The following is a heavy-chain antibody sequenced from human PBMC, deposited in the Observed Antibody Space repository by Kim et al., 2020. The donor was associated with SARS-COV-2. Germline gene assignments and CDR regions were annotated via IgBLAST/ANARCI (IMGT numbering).Heavy chain of an antibody. CDR2: IIPIFGTS. J-gene: IGHJ3*02. Sequence: SVKVSCKASGGTFSSYAISWVRQAPGQGLEWMGGIIPIFGTSNYAQKFQGRVTITADASTSTAYMELSSLRSEDTAVYYCASRVDILTGFHHAVDIWGQGKPVTLS. CDR3: ASRVDILTGFHHAVDI. CDR1: GGTFSSYA. D-gene: IGHD3-9*01. V-gene: IGHV1-69*13.